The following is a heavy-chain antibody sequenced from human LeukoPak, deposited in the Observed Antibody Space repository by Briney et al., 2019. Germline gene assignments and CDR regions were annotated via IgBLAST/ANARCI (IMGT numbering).Heavy chain of an antibody. CDR3: ARDPVYSYGKGPNYYYYMDV. Sequence: GGSLRLSWAASGFPFNNAWMSWVRQAPGKGLEWVANMNQDGSGKYYVDSVKGRFIISRDNAKNSLYLQMYSLRAEDTAVYYCARDPVYSYGKGPNYYYYMDVWGKGTTVTVSS. CDR1: GFPFNNAW. V-gene: IGHV3-7*01. D-gene: IGHD5-18*01. CDR2: MNQDGSGK. J-gene: IGHJ6*03.